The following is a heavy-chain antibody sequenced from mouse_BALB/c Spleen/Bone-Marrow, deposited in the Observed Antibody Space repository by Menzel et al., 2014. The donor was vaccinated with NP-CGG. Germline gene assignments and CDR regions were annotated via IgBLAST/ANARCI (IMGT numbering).Heavy chain of an antibody. Sequence: VQLQQSGAELAKPGASVKMSCKASGYNFTSYWMHWVKQRPGQGLEWIGYINPSTGYTEYNQKFKDKAILTVDKSSSTAYMQLSSLTSEDSAVYYCARRALDAMDYWGQGTSVTVSS. CDR3: ARRALDAMDY. J-gene: IGHJ4*01. V-gene: IGHV1-7*01. CDR2: INPSTGYT. CDR1: GYNFTSYW. D-gene: IGHD2-10*02.